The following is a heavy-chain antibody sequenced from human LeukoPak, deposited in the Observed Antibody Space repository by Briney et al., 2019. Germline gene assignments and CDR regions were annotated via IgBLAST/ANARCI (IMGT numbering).Heavy chain of an antibody. D-gene: IGHD4-23*01. V-gene: IGHV3-21*01. CDR3: ASTTVVTPNDAFDI. CDR2: ISSSSSYI. J-gene: IGHJ3*02. CDR1: GFTFSSYS. Sequence: GGSLRLSCAASGFTFSSYSMNWVRQAPGKGLEWVSSISSSSSYIYYADSVKGRFTISRDNAKNSLYLQMNSLRAEDTAVYYCASTTVVTPNDAFDIWGQGTMVTVSS.